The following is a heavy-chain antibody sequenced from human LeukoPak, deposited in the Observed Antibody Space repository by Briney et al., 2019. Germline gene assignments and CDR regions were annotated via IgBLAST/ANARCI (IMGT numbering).Heavy chain of an antibody. CDR1: GFTFSSYS. V-gene: IGHV3-21*01. Sequence: GGSLRLSCAASGFTFSSYSMNWVRQAPGKGLEWVSSISSSSSYIYYADSVKGRFTISRDNAKNSLYLQMNSLRAEDTAVYYCARAHMYYDYIWGSYRRYYFDYWGQGTLVTVSS. D-gene: IGHD3-16*02. J-gene: IGHJ4*02. CDR3: ARAHMYYDYIWGSYRRYYFDY. CDR2: ISSSSSYI.